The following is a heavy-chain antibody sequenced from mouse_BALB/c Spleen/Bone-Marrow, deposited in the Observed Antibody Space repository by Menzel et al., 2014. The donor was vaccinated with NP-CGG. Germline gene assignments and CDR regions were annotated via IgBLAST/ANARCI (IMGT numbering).Heavy chain of an antibody. CDR1: GYPFSSYW. V-gene: IGHV1-80*01. Sequence: VQLQQSGAELVRPGSSVKISCKASGYPFSSYWMNWVKQRPGQGLEWIGQIYPGDGATNYNGKFKGNATLTADKSPSTAYMQLISLTSEDSAVYFCARKYGDYWGQGTTLTVSS. J-gene: IGHJ2*01. CDR2: IYPGDGAT. CDR3: ARKYGDY. D-gene: IGHD2-10*02.